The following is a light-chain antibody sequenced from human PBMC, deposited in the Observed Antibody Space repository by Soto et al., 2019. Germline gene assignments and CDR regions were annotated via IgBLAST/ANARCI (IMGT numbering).Light chain of an antibody. CDR3: AAWDDSLNGYV. V-gene: IGLV1-44*01. CDR2: SNN. J-gene: IGLJ1*01. Sequence: QSVLTQPPSASGTPGQRVTISCSGSSSNIGSNTGNWYQQLPGTAPKLLIYSNNQRPSGVPVRFSGSKSGTSASLAISGLQSEDEADYYCAAWDDSLNGYVFGTGTKVTVL. CDR1: SSNIGSNT.